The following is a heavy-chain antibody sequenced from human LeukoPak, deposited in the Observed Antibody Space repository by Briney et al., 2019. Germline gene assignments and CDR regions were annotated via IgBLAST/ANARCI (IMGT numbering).Heavy chain of an antibody. Sequence: SETLSLTCTVSGGSISSSSYYWGWIRQPPGKGLEWIGSIYYSGSTYYNPSLKSRVTISVDTSMNQFSLKLSSVTAADTAVYYCARDYGGDYYMDVWGKGTTVTVSS. CDR1: GGSISSSSYY. V-gene: IGHV4-39*07. CDR3: ARDYGGDYYMDV. J-gene: IGHJ6*03. CDR2: IYYSGST. D-gene: IGHD4-23*01.